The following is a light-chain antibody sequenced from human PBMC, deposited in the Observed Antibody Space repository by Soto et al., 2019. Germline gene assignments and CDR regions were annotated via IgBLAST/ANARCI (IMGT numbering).Light chain of an antibody. Sequence: QSALTQPASASGSPGQSVTLSCTGTSSDVGGYDSVSWFQQHPDKAPKLMIYEVSKRPSGVPDRFSGSKSGNTASLTVSGLQAGDEADYYCSSYAGSDSLVFGGGTKLTVL. CDR1: SSDVGGYDS. V-gene: IGLV2-8*01. J-gene: IGLJ2*01. CDR3: SSYAGSDSLV. CDR2: EVS.